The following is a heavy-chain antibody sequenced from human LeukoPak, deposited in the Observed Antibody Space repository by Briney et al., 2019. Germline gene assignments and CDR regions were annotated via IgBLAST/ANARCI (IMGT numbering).Heavy chain of an antibody. J-gene: IGHJ4*02. CDR1: GYTFTSYY. CDR2: ISGYNGNT. D-gene: IGHD4-4*01. Sequence: ASVKVSCKASGYTFTSYYMHWVRQAPGQGLEWMGWISGYNGNTNYAQKVQDRVTMMTDTSTSTAYMELRSLRSDDTAVYYCARDAPFLLRGDYTKGDYWGQGTLVTVSS. V-gene: IGHV1-18*04. CDR3: ARDAPFLLRGDYTKGDY.